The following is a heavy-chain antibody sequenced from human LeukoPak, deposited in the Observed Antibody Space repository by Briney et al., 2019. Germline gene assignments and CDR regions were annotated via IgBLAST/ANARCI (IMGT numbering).Heavy chain of an antibody. V-gene: IGHV1-24*01. CDR1: GYTLTELS. J-gene: IGHJ3*02. CDR3: ASKKMVRGVIITGAFDI. Sequence: ASVKVSCKVSGYTLTELSMHWVRQAPGKGLEWMGGSDPEDGETIYAQKFQGRVTMTEDTSTDTAYMELSSLRSEDTAVYYCASKKMVRGVIITGAFDIWGQGTMVTVSS. CDR2: SDPEDGET. D-gene: IGHD3-10*01.